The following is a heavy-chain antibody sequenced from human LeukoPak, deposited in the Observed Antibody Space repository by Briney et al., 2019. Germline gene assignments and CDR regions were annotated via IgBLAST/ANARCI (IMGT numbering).Heavy chain of an antibody. CDR1: GGSIGSSSYY. CDR3: SLNTAAAFDI. CDR2: IYCSGST. Sequence: SETLSLTCTVSGGSIGSSSYYWGWIRQPPGKGLEWIGSIYCSGSTYYNPSLKSRVTISVDTSKNQFSLKLSSATAADTAVYYCSLNTAAAFDIWGQGTMVTVSS. D-gene: IGHD4-17*01. V-gene: IGHV4-39*01. J-gene: IGHJ3*02.